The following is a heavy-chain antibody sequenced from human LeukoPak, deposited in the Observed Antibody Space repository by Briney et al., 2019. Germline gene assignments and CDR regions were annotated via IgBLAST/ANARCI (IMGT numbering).Heavy chain of an antibody. D-gene: IGHD6-19*01. J-gene: IGHJ4*02. Sequence: PGGSLRLSCAASGFTFSSYWMSWVRQAPGKGLEWVANIKQDGSEKYYVDSVKGRFTISRDNAKNSLYLQMNSLRAEDTAVYYCARDGSIAVAGITSRSRPFDYWGRGTLVTVSS. CDR3: ARDGSIAVAGITSRSRPFDY. CDR1: GFTFSSYW. V-gene: IGHV3-7*01. CDR2: IKQDGSEK.